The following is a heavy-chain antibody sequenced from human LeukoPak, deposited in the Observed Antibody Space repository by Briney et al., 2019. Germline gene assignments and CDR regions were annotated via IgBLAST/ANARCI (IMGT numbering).Heavy chain of an antibody. Sequence: PGGSLRLSCAASGFTFSSYSMNWVRQAPGKGLEWVSAISGSGGSTYYADSVKGRFTISRDNSKNTLYLQMNSLRAEDTAVYYCAKPYRYCSGGSCYPGGDWGQGTLVTVSS. CDR2: ISGSGGST. CDR1: GFTFSSYS. CDR3: AKPYRYCSGGSCYPGGD. D-gene: IGHD2-15*01. J-gene: IGHJ4*02. V-gene: IGHV3-23*01.